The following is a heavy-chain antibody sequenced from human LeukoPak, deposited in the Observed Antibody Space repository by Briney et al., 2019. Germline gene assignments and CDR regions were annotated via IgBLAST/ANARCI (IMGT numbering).Heavy chain of an antibody. Sequence: ASVKVSCKASGYTFTSYGISWVRQAPGQGLEWMGWISAYNGNTNYAQKLQGRVTMTTDTSTNTAYMELRSLRSDDTAVYYCARDGDSSSWYWMNYYYGMDVWGQGTTVTVSS. J-gene: IGHJ6*02. D-gene: IGHD6-13*01. V-gene: IGHV1-18*01. CDR1: GYTFTSYG. CDR2: ISAYNGNT. CDR3: ARDGDSSSWYWMNYYYGMDV.